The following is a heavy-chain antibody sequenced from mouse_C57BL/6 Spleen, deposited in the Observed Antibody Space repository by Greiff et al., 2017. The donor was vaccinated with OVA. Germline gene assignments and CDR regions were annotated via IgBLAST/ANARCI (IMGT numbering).Heavy chain of an antibody. CDR3: ARHETGYFDY. Sequence: VQLVESGGGLVQPGGSLKLSCAASGFTFSDYYMYWVRQTPEKRLEWVAYISNGGGSTYYPDTVKGRFTISRDNAKNTLYLQMSRLKSEDTAMYYCARHETGYFDYWGQGTTLTVSS. D-gene: IGHD4-1*01. V-gene: IGHV5-12*01. CDR2: ISNGGGST. CDR1: GFTFSDYY. J-gene: IGHJ2*01.